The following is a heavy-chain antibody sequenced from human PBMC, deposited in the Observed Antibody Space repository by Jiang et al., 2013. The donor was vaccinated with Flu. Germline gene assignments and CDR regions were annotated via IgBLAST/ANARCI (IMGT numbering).Heavy chain of an antibody. V-gene: IGHV4-38-2*01. Sequence: VQLLESGPGQVKPSETLSLTCDVSGYSISEGYYWGWIRQPPGKGLEWIGSMYRSGSTFHNPSLKSRLSMSLDTSKNFFSLRLTSVTAADTATYYCARQVCRGYYDGSGYCQAQYWGQGALVTVSS. CDR2: MYRSGST. D-gene: IGHD3-22*01. CDR1: GYSISEGYY. CDR3: ARQVCRGYYDGSGYCQAQY. J-gene: IGHJ4*02.